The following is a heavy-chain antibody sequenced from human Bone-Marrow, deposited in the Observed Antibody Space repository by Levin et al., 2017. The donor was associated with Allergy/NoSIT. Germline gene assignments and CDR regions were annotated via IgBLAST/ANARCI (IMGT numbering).Heavy chain of an antibody. CDR3: ARSRTGYLLLENDFDS. J-gene: IGHJ4*02. CDR2: ISDTSYT. CDR1: GFMFNEYY. D-gene: IGHD5-12*01. V-gene: IGHV3-11*03. Sequence: KTGGSLRLSCVASGFMFNEYYIYWIRQAPGKGLEWISSISDTSYTSYVDSVKGRFTVSRDNADMSVDLRMNRLTVEDTAVYYCARSRTGYLLLENDFDSWGQGTLVTVSS.